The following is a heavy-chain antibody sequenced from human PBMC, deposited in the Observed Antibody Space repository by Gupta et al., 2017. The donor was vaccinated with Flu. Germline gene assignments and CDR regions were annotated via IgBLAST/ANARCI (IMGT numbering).Heavy chain of an antibody. V-gene: IGHV3-30-3*02. D-gene: IGHD6-25*01. Sequence: VRRAPGKGLEWLSAIAYDGENTYYTDSVNGRFTISRDNSRNTLYLQMDSLIPDDTAIYYCGKSASGGTPRSYYVDSWGQGTLVTVSS. CDR2: IAYDGENT. CDR3: GKSASGGTPRSYYVDS. J-gene: IGHJ4*02.